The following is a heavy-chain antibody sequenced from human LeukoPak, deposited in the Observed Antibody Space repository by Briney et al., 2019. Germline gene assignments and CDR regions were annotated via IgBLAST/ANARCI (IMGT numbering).Heavy chain of an antibody. CDR1: GDSISSSDYW. Sequence: SETLSLTCTVSGDSISSSDYWWGWIRQPPGKGLDWIASIHYSGRPHYNPSLQSRVTISVGTSKNQFSLNLNSVTAADTAVYYCARQRGLGSWSFDYWGQGTLVTVSS. J-gene: IGHJ4*02. CDR3: ARQRGLGSWSFDY. D-gene: IGHD2-15*01. CDR2: IHYSGRP. V-gene: IGHV4-39*01.